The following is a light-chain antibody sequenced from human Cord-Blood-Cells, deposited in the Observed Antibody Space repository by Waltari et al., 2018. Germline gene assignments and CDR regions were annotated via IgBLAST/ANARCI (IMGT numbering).Light chain of an antibody. J-gene: IGLJ3*02. CDR1: SSDVGGDNY. V-gene: IGLV2-11*01. CDR3: CSYAGSYTWV. Sequence: QSALTQPRSVSGSPGQSVTISCTGTSSDVGGDNYVSWSQQPPGKAPKLMIYDVSKGPSGVPDRFSGSKSGNTASLTISGLQAEDEADYYCCSYAGSYTWVFGGGTKLTVL. CDR2: DVS.